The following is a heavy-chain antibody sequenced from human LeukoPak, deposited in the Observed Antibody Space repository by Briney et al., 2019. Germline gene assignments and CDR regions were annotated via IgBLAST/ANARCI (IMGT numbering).Heavy chain of an antibody. V-gene: IGHV1-2*06. J-gene: IGHJ4*02. CDR3: ASDKPGVGYFDY. D-gene: IGHD1-26*01. CDR2: INPNSGGT. CDR1: GYTFTGYY. Sequence: ASVKVSCKASGYTFTGYYMHWVRQAPGQGIDRMGRINPNSGGTNYEQKFQGRVTRTRDTTISTAYRELSRLRADDTAVYYCASDKPGVGYFDYWGQGTLVTVSS.